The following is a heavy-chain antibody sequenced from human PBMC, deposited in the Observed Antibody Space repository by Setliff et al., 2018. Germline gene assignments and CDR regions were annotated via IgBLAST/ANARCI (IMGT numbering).Heavy chain of an antibody. Sequence: LSLTCTVSGGSISSSNWWTWVRQPPGKGLEWIGEIYHRGTTYSNASLASRLTISVDTAKNQFSLKLTSVTAADTAVYYCARTGTYRYFDYWGQGTRVTVSS. CDR3: ARTGTYRYFDY. CDR1: GGSISSSNW. J-gene: IGHJ4*02. CDR2: IYHRGTT. V-gene: IGHV4-4*02. D-gene: IGHD1-1*01.